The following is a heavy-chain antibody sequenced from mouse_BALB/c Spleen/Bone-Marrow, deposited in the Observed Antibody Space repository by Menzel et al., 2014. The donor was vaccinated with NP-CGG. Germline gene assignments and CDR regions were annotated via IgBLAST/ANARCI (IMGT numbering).Heavy chain of an antibody. J-gene: IGHJ4*01. CDR2: ISSVGIYT. CDR3: TRDLYDGYSYYAMDY. V-gene: IGHV5-6-4*01. D-gene: IGHD2-3*01. CDR1: GFTFSSYT. Sequence: EVHLVESGGGLVKPGGSLKLSCAASGFTFSSYTMSWVRQTPEKRLEWVATISSVGIYTYYPDSVKGRFTISRDNAKNTLYLRMSSLKSEDTAMYYCTRDLYDGYSYYAMDYWGQGTSVTVSS.